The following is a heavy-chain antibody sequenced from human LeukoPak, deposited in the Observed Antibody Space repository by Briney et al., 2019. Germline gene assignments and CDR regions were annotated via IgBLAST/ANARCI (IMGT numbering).Heavy chain of an antibody. D-gene: IGHD3-3*01. J-gene: IGHJ6*02. V-gene: IGHV3-48*03. CDR1: GFTFSTCE. CDR2: ISGGGSNI. Sequence: GGSLRLSCAASGFTFSTCEMNWVGQAPGKGLEWVSYISGGGSNIYYADSVKGRFTVSRDDAKNSLYLQMDSLRAEDTAVYYCARTPTYGFWSGYTLDVWGQGTTVTVSS. CDR3: ARTPTYGFWSGYTLDV.